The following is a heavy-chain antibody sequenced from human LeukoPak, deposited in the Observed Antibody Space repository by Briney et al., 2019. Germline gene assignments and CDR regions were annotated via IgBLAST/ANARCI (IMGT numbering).Heavy chain of an antibody. Sequence: GGSLRLSCAASGFTFSSYSMNWVRQAPGKGLEWVSSITSSSTYIYYVDSVRGRFTISRDNAKNSLYLQMNSLRAEDAAVYYCAKDLTVRSTCSFDSWGQGTLVTVSS. CDR1: GFTFSSYS. D-gene: IGHD4-11*01. CDR2: ITSSSTYI. V-gene: IGHV3-21*01. CDR3: AKDLTVRSTCSFDS. J-gene: IGHJ5*01.